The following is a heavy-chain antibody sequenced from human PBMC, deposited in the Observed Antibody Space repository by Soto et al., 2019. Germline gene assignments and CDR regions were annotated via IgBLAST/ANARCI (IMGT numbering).Heavy chain of an antibody. CDR2: IKQDGNEK. J-gene: IGHJ6*02. Sequence: EVQLVESGGGLVQPGGSLRLSCAASGFTFSSYWMSWVRQAPGKGLEWVANIKQDGNEKYYVDSVKGRFTISRDNAKNSLYLQMNSLRAEDTAVYYCAREGRYYDSGGMDVWGQGTTVTVSS. CDR1: GFTFSSYW. D-gene: IGHD3-22*01. V-gene: IGHV3-7*01. CDR3: AREGRYYDSGGMDV.